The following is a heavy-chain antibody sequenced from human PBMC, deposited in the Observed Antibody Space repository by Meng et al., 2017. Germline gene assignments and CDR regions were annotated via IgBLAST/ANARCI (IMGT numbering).Heavy chain of an antibody. CDR2: AYYRSKWYH. Sequence: KLQQSGPGLVKPSQTPSLICAISGDSVSSNSAAWNWIRQSPSRGLEWLGRAYYRSKWYHDYAESVKSRISIDPDTSKNQFSLQLRSVTPEDSAVYYCARGSYSFDSWGQRTLVTVSS. J-gene: IGHJ4*02. CDR1: GDSVSSNSAA. CDR3: ARGSYSFDS. V-gene: IGHV6-1*01. D-gene: IGHD1-26*01.